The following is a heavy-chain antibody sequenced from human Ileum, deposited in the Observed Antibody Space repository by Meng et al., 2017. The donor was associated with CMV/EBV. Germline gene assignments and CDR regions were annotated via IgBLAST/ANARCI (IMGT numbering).Heavy chain of an antibody. V-gene: IGHV1-2*02. D-gene: IGHD2-2*02. CDR1: GYTFTDYY. J-gene: IGHJ5*02. CDR2: INPKNGDT. CDR3: AKKGVAAAISSWFDP. Sequence: VQVVESGGGVKKPGASVKVSCNASGYTFTDYYMPWVRQAPGQGLDWMGWINPKNGDTKYAQKFQDRVTMTRDTSIRTAYMELGRLGSDDTAVYYCAKKGVAAAISSWFDPWGQGTLVTVSS.